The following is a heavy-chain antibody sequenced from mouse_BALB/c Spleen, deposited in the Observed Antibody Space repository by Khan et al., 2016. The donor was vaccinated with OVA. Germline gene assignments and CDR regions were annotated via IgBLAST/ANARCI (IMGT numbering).Heavy chain of an antibody. CDR2: INPYNDGA. D-gene: IGHD1-1*01. V-gene: IGHV1S136*01. CDR3: ARYASSPYYAMDY. Sequence: VQLQQPGPELVKPGASVKMSCKASGYTFTNYVMHWVKQKPGQGLEWIGYINPYNDGAKYNEKLKGKATLTSDKSSTTAYMELSSLTSEDSAIYYCARYASSPYYAMDYWGQGTSVTVSS. CDR1: GYTFTNYV. J-gene: IGHJ4*01.